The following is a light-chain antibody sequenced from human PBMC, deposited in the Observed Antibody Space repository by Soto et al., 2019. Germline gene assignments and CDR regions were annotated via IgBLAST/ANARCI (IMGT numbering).Light chain of an antibody. CDR3: QQYGSSPET. V-gene: IGKV3-20*01. Sequence: EIVVTLSAATLSVSPGEGATLSCRASQSVSSSYLAWYQQKPGQAPRLLIYGASSRATGIPDRFSGSGSGTDFTLTISRLEPEDFAVYYCQQYGSSPETFGQGTKV. CDR2: GAS. CDR1: QSVSSSY. J-gene: IGKJ1*01.